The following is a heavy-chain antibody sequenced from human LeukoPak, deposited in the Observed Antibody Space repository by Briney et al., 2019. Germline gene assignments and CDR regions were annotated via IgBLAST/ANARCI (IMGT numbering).Heavy chain of an antibody. J-gene: IGHJ4*02. Sequence: SETLSLTCTVSGGSISSGGYYWSWIRQHPGKGLEWIGYIYSSGTTNYNPSLKSRVTISVDTSKNQFSLKLSSVTAAGTAVYYCARDRPGGSSLDYWGQGTLVTVSS. CDR2: IYSSGTT. CDR3: ARDRPGGSSLDY. D-gene: IGHD6-13*01. CDR1: GGSISSGGYY. V-gene: IGHV4-61*08.